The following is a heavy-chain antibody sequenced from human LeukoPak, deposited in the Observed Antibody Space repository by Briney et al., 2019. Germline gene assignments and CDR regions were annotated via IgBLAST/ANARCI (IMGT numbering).Heavy chain of an antibody. J-gene: IGHJ4*02. CDR3: AKTEWELLGVDY. D-gene: IGHD1-26*01. Sequence: PGGSLRLSCAASGFTFSCYAMSWVRRAPGKGLEWVSAISGSGGSTYYADSVKGRFTISRDNSKNTLYLQMNSLRAEDTAVYYCAKTEWELLGVDYWGQGTLVTVSS. V-gene: IGHV3-23*01. CDR1: GFTFSCYA. CDR2: ISGSGGST.